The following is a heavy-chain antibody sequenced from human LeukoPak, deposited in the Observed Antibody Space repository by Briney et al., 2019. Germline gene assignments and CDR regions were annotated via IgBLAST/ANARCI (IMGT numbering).Heavy chain of an antibody. V-gene: IGHV3-30*03. CDR3: ARPIGYCSSTSCSLDY. D-gene: IGHD2-2*01. Sequence: GGSLRLSCAASGFTFSTYGIHWVRQAPGKGLEWVAVISYDGTNKYYADSVKGRFTISRDNSKNTLYLQMNSLRAEDTAVYYCARPIGYCSSTSCSLDYWGQGTLVAVSS. J-gene: IGHJ4*02. CDR2: ISYDGTNK. CDR1: GFTFSTYG.